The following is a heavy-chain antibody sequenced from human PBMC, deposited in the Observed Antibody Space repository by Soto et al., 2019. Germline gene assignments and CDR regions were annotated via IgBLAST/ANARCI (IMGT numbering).Heavy chain of an antibody. CDR2: IWYDGSNK. V-gene: IGHV3-33*01. CDR1: GFTFSSYG. D-gene: IGHD4-17*01. CDR3: ARDQYSKGDYHLGRYYYGMDV. Sequence: GGSLRLSCAASGFTFSSYGMHWVRQAPGKGLEWVAVIWYDGSNKYYADSVKGRFTISRDNSKNTLYLQMNSLRAEDTAVYYCARDQYSKGDYHLGRYYYGMDVWGQGTTVTVSS. J-gene: IGHJ6*02.